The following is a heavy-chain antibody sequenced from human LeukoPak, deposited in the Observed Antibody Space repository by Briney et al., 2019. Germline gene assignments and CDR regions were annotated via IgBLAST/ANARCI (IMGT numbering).Heavy chain of an antibody. D-gene: IGHD3-10*01. Sequence: GGSLRLSCAASGFTFSSYGMHWVRQAPGKGLEWVAFIRYDGSNKYYADSVKGRFTISRDNSKNTLYLQMNSLRAEDTAVYYCAKDVLLWFGDLKGPFDYWGQGTLVNVSS. V-gene: IGHV3-30*02. CDR1: GFTFSSYG. CDR2: IRYDGSNK. CDR3: AKDVLLWFGDLKGPFDY. J-gene: IGHJ4*02.